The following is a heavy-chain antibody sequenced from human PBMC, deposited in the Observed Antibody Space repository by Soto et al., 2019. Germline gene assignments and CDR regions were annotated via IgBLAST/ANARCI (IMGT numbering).Heavy chain of an antibody. D-gene: IGHD6-6*01. CDR2: ISYDGSNK. Sequence: GGSLRLSCAASGFTFSSYAMHWVRQAPGKGLEWVAVISYDGSNKYYADSVKGRFTISRDNSKNTLYLQMNSLRAEDTAVYYCAREIRLVPAFDIWGQGTMVTVSS. J-gene: IGHJ3*02. CDR1: GFTFSSYA. CDR3: AREIRLVPAFDI. V-gene: IGHV3-30-3*01.